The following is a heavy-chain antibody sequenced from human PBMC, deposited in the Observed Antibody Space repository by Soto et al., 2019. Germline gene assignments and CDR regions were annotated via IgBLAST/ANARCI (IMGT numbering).Heavy chain of an antibody. Sequence: ASVKVSCKASGYTFTSYGISWVRQAPGQGLEWMGWISAYNGYTNYAQKLQGRVTMTTDTSTSIAYMELRSLRSDDTAVYYCARVKSSGWFNWFDPWGQGTLVTSPQ. J-gene: IGHJ5*02. D-gene: IGHD6-19*01. V-gene: IGHV1-18*01. CDR2: ISAYNGYT. CDR3: ARVKSSGWFNWFDP. CDR1: GYTFTSYG.